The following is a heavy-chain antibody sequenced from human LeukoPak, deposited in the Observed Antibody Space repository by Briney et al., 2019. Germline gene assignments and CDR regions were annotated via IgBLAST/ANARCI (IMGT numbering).Heavy chain of an antibody. D-gene: IGHD1-1*01. CDR2: VYTDGRT. Sequence: GGSLRLSCAASGFTVNRDYMSWVRQSPGKGLEWVSVVYTDGRTFYADSVKGRFTISRDDSKNTVFLQMNSLRAEDTAIYFCTRGSPTVSAGYNWGRGTVVTVPS. J-gene: IGHJ4*02. V-gene: IGHV3-53*01. CDR1: GFTVNRDY. CDR3: TRGSPTVSAGYN.